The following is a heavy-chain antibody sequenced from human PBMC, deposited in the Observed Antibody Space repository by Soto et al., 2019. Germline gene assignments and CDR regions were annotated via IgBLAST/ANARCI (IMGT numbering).Heavy chain of an antibody. D-gene: IGHD2-15*01. V-gene: IGHV3-23*01. CDR3: AKVSGAATHWFDP. CDR2: ISGSGGST. CDR1: GFTFSSYA. Sequence: EVQLLESGGGLVQPGGSLRLSCAASGFTFSSYAMSWVRQAPGKGLEWVSAISGSGGSTYYADSVNGRFTISRDNSKNTLYRQMNSLRAEDTAVYYCAKVSGAATHWFDPWGQGTLVTVSS. J-gene: IGHJ5*02.